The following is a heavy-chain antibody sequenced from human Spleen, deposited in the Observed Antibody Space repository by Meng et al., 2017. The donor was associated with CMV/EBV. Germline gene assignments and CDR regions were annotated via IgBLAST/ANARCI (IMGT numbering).Heavy chain of an antibody. Sequence: GGSLRLSCAASGFTFSSYGMHWVRQAPGKGLEWVTFIRYDGSNKYYADSVKGRFTISRDNSKTTLYLQMNSLRTEDTAVYYCAKIALEYYDSSGYDYWGQGTLVTVSS. V-gene: IGHV3-30*02. D-gene: IGHD3-22*01. J-gene: IGHJ4*02. CDR1: GFTFSSYG. CDR3: AKIALEYYDSSGYDY. CDR2: IRYDGSNK.